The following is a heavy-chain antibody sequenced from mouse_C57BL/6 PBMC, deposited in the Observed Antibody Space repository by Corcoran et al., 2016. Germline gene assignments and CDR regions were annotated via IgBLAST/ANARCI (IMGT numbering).Heavy chain of an antibody. Sequence: EVQLQQSGAELVKPGASVKLSCTASGFNIKDYYMHWVKQSHGKSLEWIGDINPNNGGTSYNQKFKGKATLTVDKSSSTAYMELRSLTSEDSTVYYCARFTTVVPYAMDYWGQGTSVTVSS. J-gene: IGHJ4*01. CDR1: GFNIKDYY. CDR3: ARFTTVVPYAMDY. CDR2: INPNNGGT. D-gene: IGHD1-1*01. V-gene: IGHV1-26*01.